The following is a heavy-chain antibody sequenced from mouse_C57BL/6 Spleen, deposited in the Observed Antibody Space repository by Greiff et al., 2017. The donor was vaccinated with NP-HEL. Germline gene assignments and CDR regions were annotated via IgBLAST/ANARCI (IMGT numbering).Heavy chain of an antibody. Sequence: QVQLQQSGAELVKPGASVKMSCKASGYTFTSYWITWVKQRPGQGLEWIGDIYPGSGSTNYNEKFKSKATLTVDTSSSTAYMQLSSLTSEDSAVYDCARSGILRSSGVAYWGQGTLVTVSA. J-gene: IGHJ3*01. V-gene: IGHV1-55*01. CDR2: IYPGSGST. CDR3: ARSGILRSSGVAY. D-gene: IGHD1-1*01. CDR1: GYTFTSYW.